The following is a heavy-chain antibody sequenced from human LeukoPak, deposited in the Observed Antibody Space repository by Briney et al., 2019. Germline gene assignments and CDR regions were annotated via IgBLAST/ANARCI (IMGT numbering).Heavy chain of an antibody. V-gene: IGHV1-69*06. CDR2: IIPIFGTA. D-gene: IGHD4-11*01. J-gene: IGHJ3*02. CDR1: GGTFSSYA. Sequence: GASVKVSCKASGGTFSSYAISWVRQAPGQGLKWMGGIIPIFGTANYAQKFQGRVTMTADKSTSTAYMELSSLRSEDTAVYYCASTVRGSAFDIWGQGTMVTVSS. CDR3: ASTVRGSAFDI.